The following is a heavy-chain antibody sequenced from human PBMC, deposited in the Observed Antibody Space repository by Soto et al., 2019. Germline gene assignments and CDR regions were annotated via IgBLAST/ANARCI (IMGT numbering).Heavy chain of an antibody. CDR3: ARDESSSWYGLSNWFDP. D-gene: IGHD6-13*01. Sequence: QVQLVQSGAEVKKPGSSVKVSCKASGGTFSSYTISWVRQAPGQGLEWMGRIIPILGIANYAQKFQGRVTITADKSTSTAYMELSSLRSEDTAVYYCARDESSSWYGLSNWFDPWGQGTLVTVSS. V-gene: IGHV1-69*08. CDR2: IIPILGIA. J-gene: IGHJ5*02. CDR1: GGTFSSYT.